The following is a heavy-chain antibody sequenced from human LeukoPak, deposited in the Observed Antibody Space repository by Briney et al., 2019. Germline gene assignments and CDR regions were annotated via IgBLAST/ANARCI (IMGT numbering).Heavy chain of an antibody. J-gene: IGHJ4*02. CDR3: ARDSLGVATHDDDY. D-gene: IGHD5-12*01. V-gene: IGHV1-18*04. Sequence: ASVNVSCTASGYTFTSYGISWVRQAPGQGLEWVGWISAYNGNTNYAQKLQGRVTMTTDTSTSTAYMELRSLRSDDTAVYYCARDSLGVATHDDDYWGQGTLVTVSS. CDR1: GYTFTSYG. CDR2: ISAYNGNT.